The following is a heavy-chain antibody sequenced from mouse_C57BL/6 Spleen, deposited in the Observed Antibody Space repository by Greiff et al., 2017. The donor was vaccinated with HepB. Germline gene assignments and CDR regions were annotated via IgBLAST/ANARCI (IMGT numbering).Heavy chain of an antibody. CDR3: ARENYGSSYVRYFDV. CDR2: IYPGSGST. Sequence: QVQLQQPGAELVKPGASVKMSCKASGYTFTSYWITWVKRRPGQGLEWIGDIYPGSGSTNYNEKFKSKATLTVDTSSSTAYMQLSSLTSEDSAVYYCARENYGSSYVRYFDVWGTGTTVTVSS. J-gene: IGHJ1*03. D-gene: IGHD1-1*01. V-gene: IGHV1-55*01. CDR1: GYTFTSYW.